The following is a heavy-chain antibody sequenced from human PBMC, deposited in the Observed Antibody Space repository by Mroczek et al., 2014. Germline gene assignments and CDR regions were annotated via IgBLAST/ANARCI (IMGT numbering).Heavy chain of an antibody. J-gene: IGHJ6*03. CDR2: MNPNSGNT. V-gene: IGHV1-8*01. CDR3: ARGLETKYRYYYDSSSPRGNYYYYMDV. CDR1: GYTFTSYD. D-gene: IGHD3-22*01. Sequence: QVQLVQSGAEVKKPGASVKVSCKASGYTFTSYDINWVRQATGQGLEWMGWMNPNSGNTGYAQKFQGRVTMTRNTSISTAYMELSSLRSEDTAVYYCARGLETKYRYYYDSSSPRGNYYYYMDVWGKGTTVT.